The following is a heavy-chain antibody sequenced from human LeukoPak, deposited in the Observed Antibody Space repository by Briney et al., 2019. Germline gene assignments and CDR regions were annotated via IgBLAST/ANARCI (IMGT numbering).Heavy chain of an antibody. D-gene: IGHD3-10*01. CDR3: ARGKILWFGELSTDYYYMDV. J-gene: IGHJ6*03. CDR1: GDSVSSNSAA. Sequence: SQTLSLTCAISGDSVSSNSAAWNWIRQSPSRGLEWLGRTYYRSKWYNDYAVSVKSRITINPDTSKNQFSLQLNSVTPEDTAVYYCARGKILWFGELSTDYYYMDVWGKGTTVTISS. V-gene: IGHV6-1*01. CDR2: TYYRSKWYN.